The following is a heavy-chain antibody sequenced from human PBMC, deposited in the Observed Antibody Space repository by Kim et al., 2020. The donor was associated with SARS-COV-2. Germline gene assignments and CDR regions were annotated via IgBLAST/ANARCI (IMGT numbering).Heavy chain of an antibody. CDR3: AKSPPAKPNWFDP. J-gene: IGHJ5*02. V-gene: IGHV3-23*01. Sequence: YADSVKGRFTISRDKSKNTLYLQMNSLRAEDTAVYYCAKSPPAKPNWFDPWGQGTLVTVSS.